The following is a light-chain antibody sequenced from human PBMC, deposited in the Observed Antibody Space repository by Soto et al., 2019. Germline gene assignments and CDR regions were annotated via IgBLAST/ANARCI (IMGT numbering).Light chain of an antibody. CDR1: SSNIGSNY. V-gene: IGLV1-47*02. CDR3: AAWDDSLSGF. J-gene: IGLJ2*01. CDR2: NNN. Sequence: QSVLTPPPSASGTPGQRVTISCSGSSSNIGSNYVYWYQQLPGTPPKLLIYNNNQRPSGVPDRFSGSKSGTSASLAISGLRSEDEADYYCAAWDDSLSGFFGGGTKLTVL.